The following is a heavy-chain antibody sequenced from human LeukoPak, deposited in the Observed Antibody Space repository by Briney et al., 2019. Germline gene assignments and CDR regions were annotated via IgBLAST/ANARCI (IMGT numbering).Heavy chain of an antibody. D-gene: IGHD2-2*01. Sequence: SETLSLTCTVSGGSISNYYWSWIRQPAGKGLEWIGRIYTSGSTNYNPSLKSRVTMSVDTSKNQFSLKLSSVTAADTAVYYCARSEIVVVPAANQNYYYYMDVWGKGTTVTVSS. CDR1: GGSISNYY. CDR2: IYTSGST. CDR3: ARSEIVVVPAANQNYYYYMDV. V-gene: IGHV4-4*07. J-gene: IGHJ6*03.